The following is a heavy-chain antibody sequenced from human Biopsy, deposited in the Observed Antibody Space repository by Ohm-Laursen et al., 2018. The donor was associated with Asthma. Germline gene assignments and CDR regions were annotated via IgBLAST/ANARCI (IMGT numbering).Heavy chain of an antibody. J-gene: IGHJ4*02. V-gene: IGHV1-69*13. D-gene: IGHD2-2*01. CDR1: GGTFNTYV. CDR2: INSVFGTT. CDR3: ARKAGSCISRTCYSLDF. Sequence: GASVKVSYKSLGGTFNTYVIGWVRQAPGQGLEWMGGINSVFGTTTYPQKFQDRVTITAYDSTSTVYMELSSLRPEDTAVYYCARKAGSCISRTCYSLDFWGQGTQVTVSS.